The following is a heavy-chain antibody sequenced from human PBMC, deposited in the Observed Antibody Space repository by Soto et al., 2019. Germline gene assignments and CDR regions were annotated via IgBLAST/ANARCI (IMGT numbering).Heavy chain of an antibody. V-gene: IGHV4-38-2*01. CDR1: GYSISSGYY. D-gene: IGHD6-19*01. CDR3: ASIESSGWPRRYYFDY. Sequence: PSETLSLTCAVSGYSISSGYYWGWIRQPPGKGLEWIGSIYHSGSTYYNPSLKSRVTISVDTSKNQFSLKLSSVTAADTAVYYCASIESSGWPRRYYFDYWGQGTLVTVSS. J-gene: IGHJ4*02. CDR2: IYHSGST.